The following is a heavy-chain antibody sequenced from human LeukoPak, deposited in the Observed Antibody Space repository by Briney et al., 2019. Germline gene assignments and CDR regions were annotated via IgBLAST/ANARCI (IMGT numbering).Heavy chain of an antibody. CDR2: IIPIFGTA. D-gene: IGHD3-9*01. Sequence: SVKVSCKASGGTFSSYAISWVRQAPGQGLEWMGGIIPIFGTANYAQKFQGRVTITADESTSTAYMELSSLRSEDTAVYYCAITPRADILTGYYPLGDFDYWGQGTLVTVSS. V-gene: IGHV1-69*01. CDR1: GGTFSSYA. J-gene: IGHJ4*02. CDR3: AITPRADILTGYYPLGDFDY.